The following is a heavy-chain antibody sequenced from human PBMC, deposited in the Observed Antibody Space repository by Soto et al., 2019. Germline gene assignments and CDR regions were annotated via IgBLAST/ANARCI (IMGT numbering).Heavy chain of an antibody. Sequence: EVQLVESGGGLVKPGESLRLSCAASGFTFSNAWMNWVRQAPGKGLEWVGQIRSKTDGGTIFYPAPVKGRFIISRDDSTNTLYLQMNSLNTDDTAVYYCTTAHPRGPHYWGQGTLVTVSS. V-gene: IGHV3-15*01. CDR2: IRSKTDGGTI. CDR3: TTAHPRGPHY. CDR1: GFTFSNAW. D-gene: IGHD5-12*01. J-gene: IGHJ4*02.